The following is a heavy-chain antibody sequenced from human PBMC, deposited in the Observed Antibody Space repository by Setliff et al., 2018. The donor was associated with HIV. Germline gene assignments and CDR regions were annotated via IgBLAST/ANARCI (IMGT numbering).Heavy chain of an antibody. CDR2: IWYDGSNK. Sequence: HPGGSLRLSCAASGFSFSSYGMHWVRQAPGKGLEWVAIIWYDGSNKKYAESAKGRFTISRDNSENTLYLQMNSLRVEDTAVYYCAKETVDCSGGSCSKYLQHWGQGTLVTVSS. CDR3: AKETVDCSGGSCSKYLQH. J-gene: IGHJ1*01. D-gene: IGHD2-15*01. V-gene: IGHV3-33*06. CDR1: GFSFSSYG.